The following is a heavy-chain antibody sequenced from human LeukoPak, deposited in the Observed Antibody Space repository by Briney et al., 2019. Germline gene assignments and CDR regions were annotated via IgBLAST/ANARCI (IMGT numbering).Heavy chain of an antibody. CDR2: ISDRGGST. Sequence: PGGSLRLSCTVSGITLSNYGMSWVRQAPGKGLEWVAGISDRGGSTNYADSVKGRFTISRDNSKNTLYLQMNSLRAEDTAVYYCAKDLSFSGSYLGDYWGQGTLVTVSS. CDR3: AKDLSFSGSYLGDY. D-gene: IGHD3-10*01. J-gene: IGHJ4*02. V-gene: IGHV3-23*01. CDR1: GITLSNYG.